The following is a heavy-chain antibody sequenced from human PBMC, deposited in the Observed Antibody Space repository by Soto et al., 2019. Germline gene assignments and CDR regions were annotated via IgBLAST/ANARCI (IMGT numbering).Heavy chain of an antibody. Sequence: EVQLVESGGGLVQPGRSLRLSCAASGFTFDDYAMHWVRQAPGKGLEWVSGISWNSRYTGYADSVKGRFTISRDNAKNSLYLQMNSLRAEDTALYYCAKDKVPFGDFKEFDYWGQGTLVTVSS. D-gene: IGHD3-10*01. CDR2: ISWNSRYT. V-gene: IGHV3-9*01. CDR3: AKDKVPFGDFKEFDY. CDR1: GFTFDDYA. J-gene: IGHJ4*02.